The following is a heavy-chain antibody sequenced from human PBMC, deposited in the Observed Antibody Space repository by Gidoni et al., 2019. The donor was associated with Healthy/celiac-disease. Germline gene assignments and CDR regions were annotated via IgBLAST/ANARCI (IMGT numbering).Heavy chain of an antibody. CDR1: GFTFSSYA. D-gene: IGHD3-9*01. CDR3: ARDWDYDILTGYGMDV. J-gene: IGHJ6*02. CDR2: ISYDGSNK. V-gene: IGHV3-30-3*01. Sequence: QVQLVASGGGVVQPGRSLRLSCAASGFTFSSYAMHWVRQAPGKGLEWVAVISYDGSNKYYADSVKGRFTISRDNSKNTLYLQMNSLRAEDTAVYYCARDWDYDILTGYGMDVWGQGTTVTVSS.